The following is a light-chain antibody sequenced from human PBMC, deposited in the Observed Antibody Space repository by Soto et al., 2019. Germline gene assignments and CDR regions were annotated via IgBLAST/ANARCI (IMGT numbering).Light chain of an antibody. CDR1: QNVNSK. Sequence: EIVMTQSPATLSVSPGERATLSCRASQNVNSKLAWYQQKPGQAPRLLIYGASTRATGVPARFSGSGSGTEFTLTITSLQSEDFAVYYCQQSNNWPPLTLGGGTKVEIK. J-gene: IGKJ4*01. V-gene: IGKV3-15*01. CDR3: QQSNNWPPLT. CDR2: GAS.